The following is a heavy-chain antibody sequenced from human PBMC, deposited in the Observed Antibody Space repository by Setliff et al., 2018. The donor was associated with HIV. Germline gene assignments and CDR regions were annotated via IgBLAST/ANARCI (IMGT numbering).Heavy chain of an antibody. Sequence: KPSETLSLTCAVYGGSFSGYYWSWIRQPPGKGLEWIGEINHSGSTNYNPSLKSRVTISVDTSKNQFSLKLSSVTAADTAVYYCARGRRRLNYYDSSGYYPGLFYWGQGTLVTVPQ. CDR1: GGSFSGYY. CDR2: INHSGST. CDR3: ARGRRRLNYYDSSGYYPGLFY. J-gene: IGHJ4*02. V-gene: IGHV4-34*01. D-gene: IGHD3-22*01.